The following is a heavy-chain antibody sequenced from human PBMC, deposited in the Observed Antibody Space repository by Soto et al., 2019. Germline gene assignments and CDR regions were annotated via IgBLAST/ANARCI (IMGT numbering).Heavy chain of an antibody. J-gene: IGHJ5*02. CDR1: GFTFSSYG. CDR2: ISYDGSNK. CDR3: AKDPGRDPTMVP. Sequence: GGSLRLSCAASGFTFSSYGMHWVRQAPGKGLEWVAVISYDGSNKYYADSVKGRFTISRDNSKNTLYLQMNSLRAEDTAVYYCAKDPGRDPTMVPWGQGTLGPSPQ. D-gene: IGHD3-10*01. V-gene: IGHV3-30*18.